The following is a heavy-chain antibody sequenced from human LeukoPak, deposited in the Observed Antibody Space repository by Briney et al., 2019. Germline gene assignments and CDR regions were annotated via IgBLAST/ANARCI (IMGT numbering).Heavy chain of an antibody. CDR2: MYTSGTT. V-gene: IGHV3-53*01. Sequence: GGSLKLSCTASGFTVSSNYMSWVRQAPGKGLEWVSIMYTSGTTYYADSVQGRFTISRDIAKNTLYVQMNSLRAEDTARYYCAREVSGYGAFDIWGQGTMVIVSS. CDR3: AREVSGYGAFDI. J-gene: IGHJ3*02. CDR1: GFTVSSNY. D-gene: IGHD3-16*01.